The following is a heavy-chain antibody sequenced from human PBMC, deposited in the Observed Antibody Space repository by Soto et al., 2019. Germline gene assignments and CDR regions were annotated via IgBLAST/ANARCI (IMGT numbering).Heavy chain of an antibody. V-gene: IGHV3-43*01. CDR2: ITWNGGNT. Sequence: GGSLRLSCAASGFRFDDYNIHWVRQAPGKGLEWVSLITWNGGNTYYADSVKGRFTISRDGTTKSVSLQMTSLKTEDTGLYYCARETLSFGSALDVWGQGTTVTVSS. CDR1: GFRFDDYN. CDR3: ARETLSFGSALDV. J-gene: IGHJ6*02. D-gene: IGHD3-3*01.